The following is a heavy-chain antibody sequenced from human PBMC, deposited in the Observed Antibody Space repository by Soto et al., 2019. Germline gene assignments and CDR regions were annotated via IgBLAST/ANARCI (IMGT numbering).Heavy chain of an antibody. D-gene: IGHD6-19*01. CDR1: GGSISNSNW. CDR3: AILAVADFDL. Sequence: QVQLQESGPGLVKPSGTLSLTCAVSGGSISNSNWWSWVRQPPGKGLEWIGEIYHSGSTNYNPSLQSRVTISVDKSKNQFSLKLSSVTAADTAVYYCAILAVADFDLWGRGTLVTVSS. CDR2: IYHSGST. J-gene: IGHJ2*01. V-gene: IGHV4-4*02.